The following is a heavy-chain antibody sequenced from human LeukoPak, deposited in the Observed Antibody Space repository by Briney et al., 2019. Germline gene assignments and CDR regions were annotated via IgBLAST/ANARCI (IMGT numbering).Heavy chain of an antibody. J-gene: IGHJ4*02. CDR3: ARDSIAVAGYTDH. V-gene: IGHV3-66*01. D-gene: IGHD6-19*01. CDR1: GFTVSSNY. CDR2: IYSGGST. Sequence: GGSLRLSCAASGFTVSSNYMSWARQAPGKGLEWVSVIYSGGSTYYADSVKGRFTISRDNSKNTLYLQMNSLRAEDTAVYYCARDSIAVAGYTDHWGQGTLVTVSS.